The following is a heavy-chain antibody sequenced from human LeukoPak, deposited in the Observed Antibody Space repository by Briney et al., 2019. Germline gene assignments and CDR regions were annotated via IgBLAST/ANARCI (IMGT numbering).Heavy chain of an antibody. CDR1: GGTFSSYA. V-gene: IGHV1-69*04. CDR2: IIPILGIA. CDR3: ARDLHLYCGGDCYHPHNAFDI. J-gene: IGHJ3*02. D-gene: IGHD2-21*02. Sequence: ASVKVSCKASGGTFSSYAISWVRQAPGQGLEWMGRIIPILGIANYAQKFQGRVTITADKSTSTAYMELSSLRSEDTAVYYCARDLHLYCGGDCYHPHNAFDIWGQGTMVTVSS.